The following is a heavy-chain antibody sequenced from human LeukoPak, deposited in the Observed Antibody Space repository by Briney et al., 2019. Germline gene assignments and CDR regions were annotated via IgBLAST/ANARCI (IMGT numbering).Heavy chain of an antibody. D-gene: IGHD4-17*01. Sequence: GGSLRLSCAASGFTLSSYGMHWVRQAPGKGLEWVAFIRYDGSNKYYADSVKGRFTISRDNSKNTLYLQMNSLRAEDTAVYYCAKAGFYGDYGDYWGQGTLVTVSS. V-gene: IGHV3-30*02. J-gene: IGHJ4*02. CDR1: GFTLSSYG. CDR2: IRYDGSNK. CDR3: AKAGFYGDYGDY.